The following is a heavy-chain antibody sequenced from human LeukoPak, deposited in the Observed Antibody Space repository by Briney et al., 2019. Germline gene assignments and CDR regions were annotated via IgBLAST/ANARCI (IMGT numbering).Heavy chain of an antibody. CDR2: INPSGGST. V-gene: IGHV1-46*01. CDR3: ARDTGDTIFGVVNYMDV. D-gene: IGHD3-3*01. Sequence: ASVKVSCKASGYTFTSYYMHWVRQAPGQGLEWMGIINPSGGSTSYAQKFQGRVTMTRDMSTSTVYMELSSLRSEDTAVYYCARDTGDTIFGVVNYMDVWGKGTTVTVSS. J-gene: IGHJ6*03. CDR1: GYTFTSYY.